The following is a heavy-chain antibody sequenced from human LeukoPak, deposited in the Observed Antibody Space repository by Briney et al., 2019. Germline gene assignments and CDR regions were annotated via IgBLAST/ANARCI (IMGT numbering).Heavy chain of an antibody. CDR3: AKAGYSSSWPFDY. CDR2: LSGSGSTT. D-gene: IGHD6-13*01. J-gene: IGHJ4*02. CDR1: GFSFSSNG. V-gene: IGHV3-23*01. Sequence: GGSLRLSCAASGFSFSSNGMSWVRQAPGKGLECVSALSGSGSTTYYADSVKGRFTISRDNSKNTVFLQMNSLRVEDTAVYYCAKAGYSSSWPFDYWGQGTQVTVSS.